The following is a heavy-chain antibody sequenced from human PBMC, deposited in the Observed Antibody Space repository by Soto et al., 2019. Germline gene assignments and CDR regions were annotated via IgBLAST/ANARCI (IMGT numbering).Heavy chain of an antibody. D-gene: IGHD3-10*01. CDR3: VGGPYGSGHRLLSN. Sequence: PSETLSLTCAVSGGSISSGGYSWSWIRQPPGKGLEWIGYIYHSGSTYYNPSLKSRVTISVDKSKNHFSLKLKSVTAADTAVYYWVGGPYGSGHRLLSNWGQGFLVPVSS. CDR1: GGSISSGGYS. V-gene: IGHV4-30-2*01. J-gene: IGHJ1*01. CDR2: IYHSGST.